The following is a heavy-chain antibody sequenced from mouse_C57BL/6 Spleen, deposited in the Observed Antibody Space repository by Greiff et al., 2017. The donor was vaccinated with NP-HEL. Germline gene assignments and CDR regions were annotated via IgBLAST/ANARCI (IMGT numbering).Heavy chain of an antibody. CDR2: IDPPDSST. J-gene: IGHJ2*01. CDR1: GYTFTSYW. V-gene: IGHV1-59*01. CDR3: ARAYSNPYYIDY. Sequence: QVQLQQPGAELVRPGTSVKLSCKASGYTFTSYWMHWVKQRPGQGLEWIGVIDPPDSSTNYNQKFKGKATLTVDTTSSTAYMQLSSLTSEDSAVYYCARAYSNPYYIDYWGKGTTLTVSS. D-gene: IGHD2-5*01.